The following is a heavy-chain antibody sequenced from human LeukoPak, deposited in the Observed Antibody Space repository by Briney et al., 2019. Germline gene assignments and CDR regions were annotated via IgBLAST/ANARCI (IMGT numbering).Heavy chain of an antibody. J-gene: IGHJ4*02. CDR1: GFTFSSYA. V-gene: IGHV3-30-3*01. Sequence: PGGSLRLSCAASGFTFSSYAMHWVRQAPGKGLEWVAVISYDGSNKYYADSVRGRFTISRDSARNSLYLQMNSLGDEDTAVYYCARDETGVGSGGIDFWGQGTLVTVSS. D-gene: IGHD2-8*02. CDR3: ARDETGVGSGGIDF. CDR2: ISYDGSNK.